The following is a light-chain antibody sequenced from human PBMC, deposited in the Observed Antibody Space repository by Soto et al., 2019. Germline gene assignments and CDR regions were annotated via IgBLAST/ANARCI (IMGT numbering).Light chain of an antibody. Sequence: DIVMTQTPLSSPVTLGQPASISCRSSQNLVGSDGNSYLSWLQQRPGQPPRLLIYKVSHRFSGVQGRCSGSGAGTDFTLKISRVEADDVGVYCCMQGCQFPRTFGQGTKVEIK. CDR2: KVS. CDR1: QNLVGSDGNSY. V-gene: IGKV2-24*01. J-gene: IGKJ1*01. CDR3: MQGCQFPRT.